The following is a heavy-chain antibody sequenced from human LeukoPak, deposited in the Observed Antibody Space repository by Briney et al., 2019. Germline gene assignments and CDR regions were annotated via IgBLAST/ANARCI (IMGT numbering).Heavy chain of an antibody. J-gene: IGHJ6*03. CDR2: INPSGGSR. CDR1: GYTFTSYY. V-gene: IGHV1-46*01. CDR3: ARELGYCSSTSCSHYYYYYMDV. Sequence: ASVTVTLKASGYTFTSYYMHWLRQPPAQGLEWMGIINPSGGSRSYAQKFQGRVTMTRDMSTSTVYMELSSLRSEDTAVYYCARELGYCSSTSCSHYYYYYMDVWGKGTTVTVSS. D-gene: IGHD2-2*01.